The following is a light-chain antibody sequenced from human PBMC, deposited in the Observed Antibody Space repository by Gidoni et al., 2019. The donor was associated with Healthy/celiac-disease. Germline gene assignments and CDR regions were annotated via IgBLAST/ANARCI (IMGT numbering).Light chain of an antibody. J-gene: IGKJ1*01. CDR1: QSISSY. CDR3: QQSYSTPQT. V-gene: IGKV1-39*01. Sequence: DIKLTQSPSSLSASVGDRVTITCRASQSISSYLNWYQQKPGKAPKLLFYAASSLQSGVPSRFSGSGSGTDFTLTISSLQPEDFATYYCQQSYSTPQTFGQGTKVEIK. CDR2: AAS.